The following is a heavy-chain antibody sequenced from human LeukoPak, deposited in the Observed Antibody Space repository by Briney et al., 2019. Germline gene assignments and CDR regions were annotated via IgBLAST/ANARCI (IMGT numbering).Heavy chain of an antibody. V-gene: IGHV4-39*01. CDR3: ASLTGSYSRGYFDY. Sequence: SETLSLTCTVSGGSISRSIYHWGWIHQPPGKGLEWIGSIYYSGSTYYNPSLKSRVTISVDTSKNQFSLKLNSVTAADTAVYYCASLTGSYSRGYFDYWGQGTLVPVSS. CDR1: GGSISRSIYH. D-gene: IGHD1-26*01. CDR2: IYYSGST. J-gene: IGHJ4*02.